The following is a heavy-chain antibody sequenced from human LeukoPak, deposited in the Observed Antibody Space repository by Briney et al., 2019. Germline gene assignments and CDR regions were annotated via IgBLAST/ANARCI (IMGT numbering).Heavy chain of an antibody. J-gene: IGHJ4*02. V-gene: IGHV1-2*02. D-gene: IGHD3-10*01. CDR1: GYTFTGYY. CDR3: ARGDVLLWFGEFSFDY. CDR2: INPNSGGT. Sequence: GASVKVSCKASGYTFTGYYMHWVRQAPGQGLEWMGWINPNSGGTNYAQKFQGRGTITRDTSTSTDYLELSRLRSDDTAVYYCARGDVLLWFGEFSFDYWGQGTLVTVSS.